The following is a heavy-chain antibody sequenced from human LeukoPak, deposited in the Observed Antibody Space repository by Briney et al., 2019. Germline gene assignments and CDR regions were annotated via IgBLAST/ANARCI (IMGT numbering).Heavy chain of an antibody. J-gene: IGHJ4*02. D-gene: IGHD3-16*01. CDR3: AKALTNYDYVWGSYGYIDY. CDR2: ISGSGGST. Sequence: GGSLRLSCAASGFTFSSYAMSWVRQAPGKGLEWVSAISGSGGSTYYADSVKGRFTIFRDNAKNTLYLQMNSLRGEDTAVYYCAKALTNYDYVWGSYGYIDYWGQGSLVTVSS. V-gene: IGHV3-23*01. CDR1: GFTFSSYA.